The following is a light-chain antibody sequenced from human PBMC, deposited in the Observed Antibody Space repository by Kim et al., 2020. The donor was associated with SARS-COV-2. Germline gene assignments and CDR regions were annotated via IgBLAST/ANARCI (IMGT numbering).Light chain of an antibody. Sequence: SPGERATRSCRASQSVSSNVAWYQQKPGQAPRRLIYGASTRATGIPARFSGSGSGTEFTLTISSRQSEDFAVYYCEEYKNWPPLTFGGGTKVDIK. CDR1: QSVSSN. J-gene: IGKJ4*01. V-gene: IGKV3-15*01. CDR3: EEYKNWPPLT. CDR2: GAS.